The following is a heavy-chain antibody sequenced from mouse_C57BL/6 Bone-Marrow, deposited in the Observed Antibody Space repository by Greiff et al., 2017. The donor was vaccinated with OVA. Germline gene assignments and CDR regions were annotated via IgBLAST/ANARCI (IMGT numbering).Heavy chain of an antibody. V-gene: IGHV1-69*01. CDR2: IVPSDSNP. CDR3: SREGWIRGDFDD. J-gene: IGHJ2*01. CDR1: GYTFTSYW. Sequence: QVQLQQSGAELVMPGASVKLSCKASGYTFTSYWMHWVKQRPGHGLEWIGEIVPSDSNPNYNQKFKGKSTLTVDTSSNTAYMQLSSLTSEDSAIYYCSREGWIRGDFDDGGQGTTLSVSA.